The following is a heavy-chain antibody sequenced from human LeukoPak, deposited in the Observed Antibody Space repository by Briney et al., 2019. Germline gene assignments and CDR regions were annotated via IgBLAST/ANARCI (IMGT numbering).Heavy chain of an antibody. CDR1: GGSISSHY. D-gene: IGHD2-2*01. J-gene: IGHJ5*02. CDR2: IYYSGST. Sequence: SETLSLTCTVSGGSISSHYWSWIRQPPGKGLEWIGYIYYSGSTNYNPSLKSRVTISVDTSKNQFSLKLSSVTAADTAVYYCARYAAFYGLRNNWFDPWGQGTLDTVSS. CDR3: ARYAAFYGLRNNWFDP. V-gene: IGHV4-59*11.